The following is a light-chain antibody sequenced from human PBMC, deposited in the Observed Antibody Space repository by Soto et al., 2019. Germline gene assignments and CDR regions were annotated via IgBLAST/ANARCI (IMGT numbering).Light chain of an antibody. V-gene: IGKV3-15*01. CDR3: QQYNNWPPIT. J-gene: IGKJ5*01. Sequence: VFTQSPGTLSLSPGARATLSCRAIQSVSSSYLAWYQQKPGQAPRLLIYDTSNRATGVPTRFSGSGSGTEFTLTISSLQSEDLSVYYCQQYNNWPPITFGQGTRRRL. CDR2: DTS. CDR1: QSVSSSY.